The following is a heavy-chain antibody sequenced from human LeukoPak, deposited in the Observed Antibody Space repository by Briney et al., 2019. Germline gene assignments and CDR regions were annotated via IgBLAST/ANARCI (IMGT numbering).Heavy chain of an antibody. Sequence: GSLRLSCAASGFTFSSYAMSRVRQAPGKGLEWVSAISGSGGSTYYADSVKGRFTISRDNSKNTLYLQMNSLRAEDTAVYYCAKDAREYCGGDCYEDYFDYWGQGTLVTVSS. CDR2: ISGSGGST. V-gene: IGHV3-23*01. D-gene: IGHD2-21*02. CDR3: AKDAREYCGGDCYEDYFDY. CDR1: GFTFSSYA. J-gene: IGHJ4*02.